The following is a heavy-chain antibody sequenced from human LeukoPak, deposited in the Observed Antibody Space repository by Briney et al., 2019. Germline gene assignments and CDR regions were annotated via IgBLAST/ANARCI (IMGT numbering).Heavy chain of an antibody. CDR2: ISGSGYST. J-gene: IGHJ4*02. CDR3: AKDCIGYDEDFDY. CDR1: GFTFSSYA. V-gene: IGHV3-23*01. D-gene: IGHD2-2*01. Sequence: GGSLRLSCAASGFTFSSYAMSWVRQAPGKGLEWVSSISGSGYSTYYPKSVKGRFSISRDNSKNTLHLEMNSLRAEDTAVYYCAKDCIGYDEDFDYWGQGTLVTVSS.